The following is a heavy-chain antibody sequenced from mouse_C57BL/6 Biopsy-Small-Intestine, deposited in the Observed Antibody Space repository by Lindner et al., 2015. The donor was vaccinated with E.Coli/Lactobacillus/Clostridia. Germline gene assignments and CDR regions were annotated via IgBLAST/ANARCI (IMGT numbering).Heavy chain of an antibody. Sequence: VQLQESGAELVRPGASVKLSCTASGFNIKDDYMHWVKQGPEQGLEWIGWIDPENGDTEYASKFQGKATITADTSSNTAYLQLSSLTSEDTAVYYCTTRYYGSSPYYAMDYWGQGTSVTVSS. CDR2: IDPENGDT. V-gene: IGHV14-4*01. CDR3: TTRYYGSSPYYAMDY. J-gene: IGHJ4*01. D-gene: IGHD1-1*01. CDR1: GFNIKDDY.